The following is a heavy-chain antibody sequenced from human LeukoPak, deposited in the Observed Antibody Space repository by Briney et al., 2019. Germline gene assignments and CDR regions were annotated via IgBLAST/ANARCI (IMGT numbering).Heavy chain of an antibody. CDR2: IIPILGIA. D-gene: IGHD2-2*02. Sequence: SVKVSCKASGYTFTSYGISWVRQAPGQGLEWMGRIIPILGIANYAQKFQGRVTITADKSTSTAYMELSSLRSEDTAVYYCARDCSSTSCYIFPFDYWGQGTLVTVSS. CDR1: GYTFTSYG. V-gene: IGHV1-69*04. CDR3: ARDCSSTSCYIFPFDY. J-gene: IGHJ4*02.